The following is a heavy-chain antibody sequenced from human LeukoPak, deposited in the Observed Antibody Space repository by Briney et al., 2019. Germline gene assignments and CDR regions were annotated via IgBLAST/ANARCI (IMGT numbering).Heavy chain of an antibody. J-gene: IGHJ6*03. V-gene: IGHV1-8*03. CDR1: GYTFTSYD. CDR3: ARGDSGYSYGYYYYYMDV. Sequence: ASVKVSCKASGYTFTSYDINWVRQAAGQGLEWMGWMNPNSGNTGYAQKFQGRVTITRNTSISTAYMELSSLRSEDTAVYYCARGDSGYSYGYYYYYMDVWGKGTTVTVSS. CDR2: MNPNSGNT. D-gene: IGHD5-18*01.